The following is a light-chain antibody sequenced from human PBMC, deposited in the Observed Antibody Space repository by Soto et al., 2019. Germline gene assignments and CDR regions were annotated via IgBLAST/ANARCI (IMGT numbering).Light chain of an antibody. Sequence: EILLTQSPSTLSLSPGERATLSCRASQSVSSYLAWYQQKPGQPPRLLIYDASKRATGVPARFSGSGSGTDFTLTISSLQSEDFEEYHCQQYNNWPQTFGQGTKVDIK. CDR3: QQYNNWPQT. CDR1: QSVSSY. V-gene: IGKV3-11*01. CDR2: DAS. J-gene: IGKJ1*01.